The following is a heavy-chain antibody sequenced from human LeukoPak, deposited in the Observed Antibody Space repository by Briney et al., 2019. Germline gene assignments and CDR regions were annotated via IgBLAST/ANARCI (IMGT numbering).Heavy chain of an antibody. V-gene: IGHV4-59*11. J-gene: IGHJ5*02. Sequence: SETLSLTCTVSGDSISGHYWSWIRQAPGKGLEWIAYLYSSESTDYNPSLRSRVTISVDTSRNQVSLKLSSVTAADTAVYYCARGPRGYNWFDPWGQGTLVTVSS. CDR3: ARGPRGYNWFDP. CDR2: LYSSEST. CDR1: GDSISGHY.